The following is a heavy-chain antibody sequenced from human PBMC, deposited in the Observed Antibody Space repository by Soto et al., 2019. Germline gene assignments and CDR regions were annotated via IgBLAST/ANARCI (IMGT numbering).Heavy chain of an antibody. J-gene: IGHJ5*02. CDR3: ARSSGVYDILA. D-gene: IGHD3-9*01. CDR1: GYTFTSYG. CDR2: INVYNGNT. Sequence: ASVKVSCKASGYTFTSYGISWVRQAPGQGLEWMGWINVYNGNTNYAQKFQGRVTMTTDTSTSTAYMELRSLRSEDTAVYYCARSSGVYDILAWGQGTLVTVSS. V-gene: IGHV1-18*01.